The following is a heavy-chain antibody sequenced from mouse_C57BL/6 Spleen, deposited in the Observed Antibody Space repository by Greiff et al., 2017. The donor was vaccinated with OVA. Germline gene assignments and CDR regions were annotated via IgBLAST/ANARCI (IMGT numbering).Heavy chain of an antibody. CDR3: AGYGYDGGSWFAY. Sequence: VKLQQPGAELVRPGSSVKLSCKASGYTFTSYWMHWVKQRPIQGLEWIGNIDPSDSETHYNQKFKDKATLTVDKSSSTAYMQLSSLTSEDSAVYYCAGYGYDGGSWFAYWGQGTLVTVSA. D-gene: IGHD2-2*01. J-gene: IGHJ3*01. CDR2: IDPSDSET. CDR1: GYTFTSYW. V-gene: IGHV1-52*01.